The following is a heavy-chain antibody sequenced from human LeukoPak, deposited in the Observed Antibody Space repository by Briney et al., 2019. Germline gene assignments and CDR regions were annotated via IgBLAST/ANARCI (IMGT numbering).Heavy chain of an antibody. D-gene: IGHD2-2*01. CDR1: GGSFSGYY. Sequence: SETLSLTCAVYGGSFSGYYWSWIRQPPGKGLEWIGEINHSGSTNYNPSLKSRVTISVDTSKNQFSLKPSSVTAADTAVYYCARVVVPAMFDYWGQGTLVTVSS. V-gene: IGHV4-34*01. J-gene: IGHJ4*02. CDR3: ARVVVPAMFDY. CDR2: INHSGST.